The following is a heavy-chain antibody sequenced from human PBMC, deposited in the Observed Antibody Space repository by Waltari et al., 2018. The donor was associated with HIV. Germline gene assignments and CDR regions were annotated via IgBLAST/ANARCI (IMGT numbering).Heavy chain of an antibody. CDR2: INTNPGNP. CDR3: ARDPRYGQQLVNGYYFDY. D-gene: IGHD6-13*01. V-gene: IGHV7-4-1*02. J-gene: IGHJ4*02. Sequence: QVQLVQSGSELKKPGASVKVSCKASGYTFTSYAMNWVRQAPGQGLEWMGWINTNPGNPTDAQGLTGRFFFSLNTSVSTADLQISSLKAEDTAVYYCARDPRYGQQLVNGYYFDYWGQGTLVTVSS. CDR1: GYTFTSYA.